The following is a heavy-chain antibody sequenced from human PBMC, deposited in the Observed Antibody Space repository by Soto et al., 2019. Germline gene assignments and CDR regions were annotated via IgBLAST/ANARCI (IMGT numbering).Heavy chain of an antibody. CDR3: ARITIFGVDYYGMDF. CDR1: GGSISSGGYY. D-gene: IGHD3-3*01. Sequence: SETLSLTCTVSGGSISSGGYYWSWIRQHPGKGLEWIGYIYYSGSTYYNPSLKSRVTISVDTSKNQFSLKLSSVTAADTAVYYCARITIFGVDYYGMDFWGQGALVTVSS. CDR2: IYYSGST. J-gene: IGHJ6*02. V-gene: IGHV4-31*03.